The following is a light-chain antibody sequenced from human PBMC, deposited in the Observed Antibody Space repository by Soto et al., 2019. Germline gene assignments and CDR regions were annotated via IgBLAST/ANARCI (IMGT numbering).Light chain of an antibody. V-gene: IGKV3-11*01. Sequence: EIVLTQSPVTLSLSPGERATLSCRASQSINSYLVWYQQKRGQAPRLLIYDASNSAPGIPARFSGSGSGTYFTLTISSLEPEDFAVYYCQQRKSWPLTFGGGTKVEIK. J-gene: IGKJ4*01. CDR1: QSINSY. CDR2: DAS. CDR3: QQRKSWPLT.